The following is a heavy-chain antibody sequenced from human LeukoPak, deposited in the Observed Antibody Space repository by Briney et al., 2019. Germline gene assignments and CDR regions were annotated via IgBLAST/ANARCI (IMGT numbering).Heavy chain of an antibody. CDR2: IYTSGST. CDR3: AREGVATLGYYYYYMDV. J-gene: IGHJ6*03. V-gene: IGHV4-61*02. D-gene: IGHD5-12*01. Sequence: PSETLSLTCTVSGGSISSGSYYWSWIRQPAGKGLEWIGRIYTSGSTNYNPSLKSRVTISVDTSKNQFSLKLSSVTAADTAVYYCAREGVATLGYYYYYMDVWGKGTTVTVSS. CDR1: GGSISSGSYY.